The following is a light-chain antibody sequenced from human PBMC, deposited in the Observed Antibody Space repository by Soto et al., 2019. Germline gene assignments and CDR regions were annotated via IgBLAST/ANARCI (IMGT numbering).Light chain of an antibody. J-gene: IGLJ1*01. V-gene: IGLV2-8*01. CDR1: STDVGGHNS. CDR3: SSYAGSSNV. Sequence: QSVLAQPASVSGSPGQSITISCTGTSTDVGGHNSVAWYQHNPGKAPKLMIYEVNKRPSGVPDRFSGSKSGNTASLTVSGLQAEDEADYYCSSYAGSSNVFGTGTKVTVL. CDR2: EVN.